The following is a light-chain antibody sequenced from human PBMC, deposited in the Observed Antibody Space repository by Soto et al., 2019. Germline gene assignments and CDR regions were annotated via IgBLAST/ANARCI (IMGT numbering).Light chain of an antibody. CDR3: QQYGSSPET. CDR1: QSVSSRS. J-gene: IGKJ1*01. Sequence: EIVLTQSPGTLSLSPGERATLSCRASQSVSSRSLAWYQQKPGQAPRLLLYGASSRATGVPDRFSGSGSGTDFTLTISRLEPEDFALFYCQQYGSSPETFGHGTKVEIK. V-gene: IGKV3-20*01. CDR2: GAS.